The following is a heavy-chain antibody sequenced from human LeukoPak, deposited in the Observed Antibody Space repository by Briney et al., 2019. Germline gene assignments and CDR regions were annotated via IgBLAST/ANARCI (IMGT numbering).Heavy chain of an antibody. J-gene: IGHJ5*02. D-gene: IGHD1-26*01. CDR2: INPNSGGT. V-gene: IGHV1-2*02. Sequence: ASVKVSCKASGYTFTGYYMHWVRQAPGKGLEWMGWINPNSGGTNYAQKFQGRVTMTRDTSISTAYMELSRLRSDDTAVYYCARDGSGSYSAGYNWFDPWGQGTLVTVSS. CDR1: GYTFTGYY. CDR3: ARDGSGSYSAGYNWFDP.